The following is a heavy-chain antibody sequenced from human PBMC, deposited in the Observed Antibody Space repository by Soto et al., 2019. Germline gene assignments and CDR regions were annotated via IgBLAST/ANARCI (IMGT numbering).Heavy chain of an antibody. CDR1: GGSISSGDYY. J-gene: IGHJ4*02. CDR2: IYYSGST. D-gene: IGHD1-26*01. CDR3: ARDVPGKMGHDS. Sequence: SETLSLTCTVSGGSISSGDYYWTWIRQVPGKGLEWIGYIYYSGSTYYNPSLKSRVNISVDSSKNQFSLSLNSVTAADTAIYYCARDVPGKMGHDSWGQGTLVAVSS. V-gene: IGHV4-31*03.